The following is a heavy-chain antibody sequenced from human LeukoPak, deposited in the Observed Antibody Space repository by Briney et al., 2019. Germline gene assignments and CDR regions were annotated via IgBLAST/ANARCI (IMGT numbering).Heavy chain of an antibody. Sequence: GSLRLSCAASGFTVSSSYMSWVRQAPGKGLEWVSLIYSGGSTYYAASVKGRFTISRDNSKNTLYLQMNSLRPEDTAVYYCAKGYNYAYEYWGQGTLVTVSS. CDR2: IYSGGST. CDR1: GFTVSSSY. CDR3: AKGYNYAYEY. D-gene: IGHD5-18*01. V-gene: IGHV3-53*01. J-gene: IGHJ4*02.